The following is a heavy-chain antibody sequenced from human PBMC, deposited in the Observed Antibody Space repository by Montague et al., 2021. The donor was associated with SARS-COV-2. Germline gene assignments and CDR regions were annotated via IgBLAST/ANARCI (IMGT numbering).Heavy chain of an antibody. D-gene: IGHD5-18*01. CDR2: IYYSGST. CDR1: GGSISSYY. V-gene: IGHV4-59*01. J-gene: IGHJ6*02. Sequence: SETLSLTCTVSGGSISSYYWSWIRQPPVKGLEWIGYIYYSGSTNXDPSLKSRVTTSVDTSKNQFSLKLSSVTAADTAVYYCASQEVDTAMDRNYYYYGMDVWGQGTTVTVSS. CDR3: ASQEVDTAMDRNYYYYGMDV.